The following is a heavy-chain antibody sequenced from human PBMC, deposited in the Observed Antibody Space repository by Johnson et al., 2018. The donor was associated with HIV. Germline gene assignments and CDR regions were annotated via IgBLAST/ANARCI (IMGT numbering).Heavy chain of an antibody. CDR1: EFTFSSYG. CDR3: AKDKGVWGFDALDL. V-gene: IGHV3-30*02. CDR2: IRYDGRNK. J-gene: IGHJ3*01. Sequence: VQLVESGGGVVQPGGSLRLSCAASEFTFSSYGMHWVRQAPGKGLEWVAFIRYDGRNKYYAASVKGRFTISRDNSKNPFYLQMNSLRAGDTAVYYWAKDKGVWGFDALDLWGQGTMVTVSS. D-gene: IGHD3-16*01.